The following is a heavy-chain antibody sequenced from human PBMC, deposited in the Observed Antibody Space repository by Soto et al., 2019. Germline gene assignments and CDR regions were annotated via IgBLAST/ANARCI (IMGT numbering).Heavy chain of an antibody. Sequence: QLQLQESGPGLVKPSETLSLTCTVSGGSISSSSYYWGWIRQPPGKGLEWIGSIYYSGSTYYNPSLKSRVTISVDTSKNQFSLKLSSVTAEDTAVYYCARPQTCTNGVCSDYWGQGTLVTVSS. CDR2: IYYSGST. D-gene: IGHD2-8*01. CDR3: ARPQTCTNGVCSDY. V-gene: IGHV4-39*01. J-gene: IGHJ4*02. CDR1: GGSISSSSYY.